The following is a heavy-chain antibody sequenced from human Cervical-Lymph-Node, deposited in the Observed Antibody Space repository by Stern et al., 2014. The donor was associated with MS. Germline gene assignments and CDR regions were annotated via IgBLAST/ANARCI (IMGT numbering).Heavy chain of an antibody. CDR2: VSPSSGTT. V-gene: IGHV1-46*01. Sequence: QDQLVQSGAAVKKPGTSVKVSCKASGYTLTNHYIHWVRQAPGQGLEWMGIVSPSSGTTAYAQRFQGRVSMTRDTSTSTFYLDLSSLTSDDTVVYFCARDIAAAATGFDYWGQGTLVTVSS. D-gene: IGHD6-13*01. CDR1: GYTLTNHY. J-gene: IGHJ4*02. CDR3: ARDIAAAATGFDY.